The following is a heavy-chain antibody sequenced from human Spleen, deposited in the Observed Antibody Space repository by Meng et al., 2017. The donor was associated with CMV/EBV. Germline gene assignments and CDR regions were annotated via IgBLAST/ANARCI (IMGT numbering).Heavy chain of an antibody. D-gene: IGHD5-24*01. CDR1: GFTFSSYG. V-gene: IGHV3-33*01. CDR2: IWYDGSNK. CDR3: ARDPLGEMATIGIDY. J-gene: IGHJ4*02. Sequence: GESLKISCAASGFTFSSYGMHWVRQAPGKGLEWVAVIWYDGSNKYYADSVKGRFTISRDNAKNSLYLQMNSLRAEDTAVYYCARDPLGEMATIGIDYWGQGTLVTVSS.